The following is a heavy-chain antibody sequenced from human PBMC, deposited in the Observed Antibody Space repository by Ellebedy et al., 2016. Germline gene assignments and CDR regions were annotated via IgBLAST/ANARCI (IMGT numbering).Heavy chain of an antibody. CDR2: IYTSGST. Sequence: SETLSLTXIVSGESVTAGHFYWSWIRQPAGKGLEWIGRIYTSGSTNYNPSLNSRVTMSVDTSKNQFSLNLSSVTAADTAVYYCARTDSGSYEGGYYYYYMDVWGKGTTVTVSS. CDR1: GESVTAGHFY. V-gene: IGHV4-61*02. CDR3: ARTDSGSYEGGYYYYYMDV. J-gene: IGHJ6*03. D-gene: IGHD1-26*01.